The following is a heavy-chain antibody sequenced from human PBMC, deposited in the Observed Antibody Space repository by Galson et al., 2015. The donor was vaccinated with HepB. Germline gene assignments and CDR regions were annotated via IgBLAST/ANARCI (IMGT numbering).Heavy chain of an antibody. V-gene: IGHV3-30*18. Sequence: SLRLSCAASGFTFSNYGLHWVRQAPGKGLEWVGVISYDGSYTNYADSVKGRFTISRDNSKNTLYLQMNTLRPEDTAVYNCAKDRSPVMFAFDIWGQGTMVSVSS. CDR1: GFTFSNYG. CDR2: ISYDGSYT. J-gene: IGHJ3*02. CDR3: AKDRSPVMFAFDI. D-gene: IGHD3-10*02.